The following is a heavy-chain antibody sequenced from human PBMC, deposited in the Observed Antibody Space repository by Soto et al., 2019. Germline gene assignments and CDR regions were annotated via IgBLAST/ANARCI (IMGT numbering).Heavy chain of an antibody. CDR3: ARIPVDTYMINWFDP. D-gene: IGHD5-18*01. V-gene: IGHV4-61*08. CDR1: GGSVSSGDYY. J-gene: IGHJ5*02. CDR2: IYYSGST. Sequence: TSETLSLTCTVSGGSVSSGDYYWSWILQPPGKGLEWIGYIYYSGSTNYNPSLKSRVSISLDTSKNQFSLRLTSVTAADTAVYYCARIPVDTYMINWFDPWGQGTLVTVSS.